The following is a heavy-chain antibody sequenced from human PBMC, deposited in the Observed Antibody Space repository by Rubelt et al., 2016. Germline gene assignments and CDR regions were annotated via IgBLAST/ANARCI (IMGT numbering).Heavy chain of an antibody. CDR3: ARDLYKGPRWLVAY. V-gene: IGHV1-2*02. J-gene: IGHJ4*02. CDR1: GYTFTGYY. CDR2: INPNSGGT. Sequence: QVQLVQSGAEVKKPGASVKVSCKASGYTFTGYYMHWVRQAPGQGLEWMGWINPNSGGTNYAQKVQGRVTMTMDTSISTAYMELSRLRSDDTAVYYCARDLYKGPRWLVAYWGQGTLVTVSS. D-gene: IGHD6-19*01.